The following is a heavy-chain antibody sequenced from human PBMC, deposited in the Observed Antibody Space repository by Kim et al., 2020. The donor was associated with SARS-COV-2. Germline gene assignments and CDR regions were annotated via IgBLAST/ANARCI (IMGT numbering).Heavy chain of an antibody. Sequence: SETLSLTCTVSGYSISSGYYWGWIRQPPGKGLEWIGSIYHSGSTYYNPSLKSRVTISVDTSKNQFSLKLSSVTAADTAVYYCARDLFRGIASAAAFDIWG. CDR2: IYHSGST. V-gene: IGHV4-38-2*02. D-gene: IGHD6-13*01. J-gene: IGHJ3*02. CDR3: ARDLFRGIASAAAFDI. CDR1: GYSISSGYY.